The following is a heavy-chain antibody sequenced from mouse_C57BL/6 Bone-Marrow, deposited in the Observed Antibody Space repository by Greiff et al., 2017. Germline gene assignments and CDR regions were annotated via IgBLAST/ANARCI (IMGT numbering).Heavy chain of an antibody. CDR1: GYAFSSSW. V-gene: IGHV1-82*01. CDR3: ARSPPLYYGSSHWYVDV. J-gene: IGHJ1*03. CDR2: IYPGDGDT. Sequence: QVQLQQPGPELVKPGASVKISCKASGYAFSSSWMNWVKQRPGQGLEWIGRIYPGDGDTNYNGKFKGKATLTADKSSSTAYMQLSSLTSEDSAVYYCARSPPLYYGSSHWYVDVWGTGTTVTVSS. D-gene: IGHD1-1*01.